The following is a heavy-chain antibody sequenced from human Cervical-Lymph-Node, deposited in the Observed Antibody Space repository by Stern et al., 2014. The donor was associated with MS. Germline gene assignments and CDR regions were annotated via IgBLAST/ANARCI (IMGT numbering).Heavy chain of an antibody. V-gene: IGHV1-46*01. CDR1: GYTFTSHY. Sequence: QVQLVESGAEVKKPGASVKVSCKASGYTFTSHYMHWVRQAPGQGLEWVGIINPSGDSASYAQKFQGRLTMTRDTSTSTVYMELSSLRSEDTAVYYCASGTGSKRPTGNYWGQGTLVTVS. D-gene: IGHD3/OR15-3a*01. CDR2: INPSGDSA. J-gene: IGHJ4*02. CDR3: ASGTGSKRPTGNY.